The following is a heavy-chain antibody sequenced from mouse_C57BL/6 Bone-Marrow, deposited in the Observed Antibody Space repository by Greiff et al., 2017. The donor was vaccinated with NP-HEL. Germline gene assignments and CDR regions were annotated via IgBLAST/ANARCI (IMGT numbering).Heavy chain of an antibody. V-gene: IGHV1-81*01. Sequence: VKLQESGAELARPGASVKLSCKASGYTFTSYGISWVKQRTGQGLEWIGEIYPRSGNTYYNEKFKGKATLTADKSSSTAYMELRSLTSEDSAVYFCARPAGHYYGRPWFAYWGQGTLVTVSA. D-gene: IGHD1-2*01. CDR1: GYTFTSYG. J-gene: IGHJ3*01. CDR3: ARPAGHYYGRPWFAY. CDR2: IYPRSGNT.